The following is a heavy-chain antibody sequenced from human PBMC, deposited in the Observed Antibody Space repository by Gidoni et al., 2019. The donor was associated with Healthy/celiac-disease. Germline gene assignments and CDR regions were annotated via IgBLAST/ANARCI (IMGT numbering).Heavy chain of an antibody. V-gene: IGHV3-30*18. J-gene: IGHJ5*02. Sequence: QVQLVESGGGVVQPGRSLRLSCAASGFTSSSYGMHWVRQAPGKGLEWVEVISYDGSNKYYADSVKGRFTISRDNSKNTLYLQMNSLRAEDTAVYYCAKPQVMYSSSWDNWFDPWGQGTLVTVSS. CDR3: AKPQVMYSSSWDNWFDP. CDR2: ISYDGSNK. CDR1: GFTSSSYG. D-gene: IGHD6-13*01.